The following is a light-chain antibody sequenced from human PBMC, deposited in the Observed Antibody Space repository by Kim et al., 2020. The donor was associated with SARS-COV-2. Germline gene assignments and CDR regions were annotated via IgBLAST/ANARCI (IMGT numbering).Light chain of an antibody. CDR1: QSVSSN. Sequence: EIVMTQSPATLSVSPGERATLSCRASQSVSSNLAWYQQKPGQAPRLLIYGASIRATGIPTRFSGSWSGTEFTLTISSLQSEDFAVYYCQQYNNWPRTFGQGTKVDIK. J-gene: IGKJ1*01. CDR3: QQYNNWPRT. V-gene: IGKV3D-15*01. CDR2: GAS.